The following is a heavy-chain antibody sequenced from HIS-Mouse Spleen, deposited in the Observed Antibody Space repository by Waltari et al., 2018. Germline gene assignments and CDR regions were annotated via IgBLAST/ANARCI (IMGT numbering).Heavy chain of an antibody. CDR1: GGSISSSSYY. D-gene: IGHD6-13*01. J-gene: IGHJ2*01. CDR2: IYYSGST. CDR3: AREIPYSSSWYDWYFDL. V-gene: IGHV4-39*07. Sequence: QLQLQESGPGLVKPSETLSLTCTVSGGSISSSSYYWGWIRQPPGKGRECVGSIYYSGSTYYNPSLKSRVTISVDTSKNQFSLKLSSVTAADTAVYYCAREIPYSSSWYDWYFDLWGRGTLVTVSS.